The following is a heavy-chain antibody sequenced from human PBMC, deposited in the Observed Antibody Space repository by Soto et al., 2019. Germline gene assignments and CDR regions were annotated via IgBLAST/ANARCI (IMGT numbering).Heavy chain of an antibody. J-gene: IGHJ6*03. V-gene: IGHV3-23*01. D-gene: IGHD4-17*01. Sequence: EVQLLESGGGLVQPGGSLRLSCAASGFTFSSYAMSWVRQAPGKGLEWVSAISGSGGSTYYADSVKGRFTISRDNSKNTLYLQMNSLRAEYTAVYYCAKDRLLADYYCYYMDVWGKGTTVTVSS. CDR3: AKDRLLADYYCYYMDV. CDR1: GFTFSSYA. CDR2: ISGSGGST.